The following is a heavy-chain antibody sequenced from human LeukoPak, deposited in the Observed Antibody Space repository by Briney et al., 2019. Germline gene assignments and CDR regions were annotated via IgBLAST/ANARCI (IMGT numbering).Heavy chain of an antibody. V-gene: IGHV4-59*01. D-gene: IGHD3-22*01. CDR3: VRGEITKIVVAEGDALDI. Sequence: SETLSLTCTVSGGSISSYYWSWIRQPPGKGLEWIGYIHYSGSTNYNPSLKSRITISVATSKNQFSLRLSSVTAADTAVYYCVRGEITKIVVAEGDALDIWGQGTMVTVSS. CDR2: IHYSGST. CDR1: GGSISSYY. J-gene: IGHJ3*02.